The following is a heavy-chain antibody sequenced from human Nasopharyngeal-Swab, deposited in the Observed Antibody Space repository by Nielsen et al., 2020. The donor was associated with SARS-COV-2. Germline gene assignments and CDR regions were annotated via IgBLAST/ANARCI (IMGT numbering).Heavy chain of an antibody. CDR1: GFTFSSYA. D-gene: IGHD5-24*01. J-gene: IGHJ4*02. CDR2: ISGSGGST. Sequence: GESLKISCAASGFTFSSYAMSWVRQAPGKGLEWVSAISGSGGSTYYADSVKGRFTISRDNSKNTLYLQMNSLRAEDTAVYYCAKDSRWLGSLNWGQGTLVTVSS. V-gene: IGHV3-23*01. CDR3: AKDSRWLGSLN.